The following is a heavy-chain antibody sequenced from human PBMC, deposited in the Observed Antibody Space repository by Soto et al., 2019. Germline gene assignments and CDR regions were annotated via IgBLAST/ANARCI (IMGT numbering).Heavy chain of an antibody. D-gene: IGHD6-13*01. CDR1: GYTFTSYD. CDR2: MNPNSGNT. Sequence: QVQLVQSGAEVKKPGASVKVSCKASGYTFTSYDINWVRQATGQGLEWMGWMNPNSGNTGYAQKFQGRVTMTRNTXXXXXXXXXXXXXXXDTAVXXXXREQQVRGFDPWGQGTLVTVSS. CDR3: XREQQVRGFDP. J-gene: IGHJ5*02. V-gene: IGHV1-8*01.